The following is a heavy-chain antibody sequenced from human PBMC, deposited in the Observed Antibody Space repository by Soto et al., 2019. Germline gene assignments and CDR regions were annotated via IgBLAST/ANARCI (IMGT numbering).Heavy chain of an antibody. CDR1: GFTFSSYG. V-gene: IGHV3-33*01. J-gene: IGHJ4*02. CDR2: IWYDGSKK. CDR3: AIDLGSTNYYFDY. D-gene: IGHD1-1*01. Sequence: QVQLVESGGGVVQPGRSLRLSCVTSGFTFSSYGMHWVRQAPGKGLEWVAGIWYDGSKKYYADFVKGRFTISRDYSKNTLYLQMNSLSAEDTAVYYCAIDLGSTNYYFDYCVLGTLVIVSS.